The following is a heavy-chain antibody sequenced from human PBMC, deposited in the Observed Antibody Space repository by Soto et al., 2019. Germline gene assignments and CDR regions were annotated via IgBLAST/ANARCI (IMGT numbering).Heavy chain of an antibody. D-gene: IGHD2-15*01. Sequence: QVQLVQSGAEVKKPGSSVKVSCKASGGTISSYTISWVRQAPGQGLEWMGRIIPILGIANYAQKFQGRVTITADKSTSTAYMELSSLRSEDTAVYYCATLQGYYSGCSCYKFDYWGHGTLVTVSS. CDR3: ATLQGYYSGCSCYKFDY. CDR2: IIPILGIA. CDR1: GGTISSYT. J-gene: IGHJ4*01. V-gene: IGHV1-69*02.